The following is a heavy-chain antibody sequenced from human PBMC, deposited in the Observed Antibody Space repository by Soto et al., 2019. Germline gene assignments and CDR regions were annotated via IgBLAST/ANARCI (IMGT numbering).Heavy chain of an antibody. J-gene: IGHJ4*02. CDR2: ISGSGGST. CDR3: AKFDDFWSGYLDD. V-gene: IGHV3-23*01. Sequence: GGSLRLSCAASGFTFSSYAMSWVRQAPGKGLEWVSAISGSGGSTYYADSVKGRFTISRDNSKNTLYLQMNSLRAEDTAVYYCAKFDDFWSGYLDDWGQRTLVTVSS. CDR1: GFTFSSYA. D-gene: IGHD3-3*01.